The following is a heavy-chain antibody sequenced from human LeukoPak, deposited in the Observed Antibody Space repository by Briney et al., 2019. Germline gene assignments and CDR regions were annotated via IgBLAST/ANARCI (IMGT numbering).Heavy chain of an antibody. CDR3: ARDHVLFGVVPRQYYYHGMDV. CDR2: INPSGGST. CDR1: GYTFTSSY. J-gene: IGHJ6*02. D-gene: IGHD3-3*01. V-gene: IGHV1-46*01. Sequence: GASVKVSCKASGYTFTSSYMHWVRQAPGQGLEWMGIINPSGGSTSYAQKFQGRVTMTRDTSTSTVYMELSSLRSEDTAVYYCARDHVLFGVVPRQYYYHGMDVWGQGTTVTVSS.